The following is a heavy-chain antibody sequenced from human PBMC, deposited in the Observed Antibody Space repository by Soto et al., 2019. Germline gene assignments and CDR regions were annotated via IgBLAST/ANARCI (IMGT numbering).Heavy chain of an antibody. CDR2: IKSKTDGGTT. Sequence: EVQLVESGGDLVKPGGSLRLSCAASGFTFSNAWMNWVRQAPGKGLEWVGRIKSKTDGGTTDYVAPVKGRFTISRDDSKNTLPLHMNSLKTEDTAVYYCTTASYCSNGVCYTVYYFDYWGQGTLVTVSS. J-gene: IGHJ4*02. V-gene: IGHV3-15*07. CDR1: GFTFSNAW. CDR3: TTASYCSNGVCYTVYYFDY. D-gene: IGHD2-8*01.